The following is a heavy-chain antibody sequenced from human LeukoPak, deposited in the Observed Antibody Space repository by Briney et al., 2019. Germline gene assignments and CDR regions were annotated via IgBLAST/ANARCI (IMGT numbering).Heavy chain of an antibody. CDR2: IYHSGST. CDR3: ARQDYGDYKDGSYFDY. D-gene: IGHD4-17*01. J-gene: IGHJ4*02. V-gene: IGHV4-30-2*02. Sequence: PSETLSLTCTVSGGSISSGGYYWSWIRQHPGKGLEWIGYIYHSGSTYYNPSLKSRVTISVDRSKNQFSLKLSSVTAADTAVYYCARQDYGDYKDGSYFDYWGQGTLVTVSS. CDR1: GGSISSGGYY.